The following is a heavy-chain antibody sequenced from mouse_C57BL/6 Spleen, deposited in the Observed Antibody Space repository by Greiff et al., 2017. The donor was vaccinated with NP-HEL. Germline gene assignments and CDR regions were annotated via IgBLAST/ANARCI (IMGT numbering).Heavy chain of an antibody. J-gene: IGHJ1*03. CDR2: IDPEDGDT. D-gene: IGHD1-1*01. V-gene: IGHV14-1*01. Sequence: EVQLKESGAELVRPGASVKLSCTASGFNIKDYYMHWVKQRPEQGLEWIGRIDPEDGDTEYAPKFQGKATMTADTSSNTAYLQLSSLTSEDTAVYYCTTSNYYGSRREWYFDVWGTGTTVTVSS. CDR3: TTSNYYGSRREWYFDV. CDR1: GFNIKDYY.